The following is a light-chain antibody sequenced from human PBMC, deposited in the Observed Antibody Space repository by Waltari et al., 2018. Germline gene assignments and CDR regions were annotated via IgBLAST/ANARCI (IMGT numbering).Light chain of an antibody. Sequence: QLVLTQSPSASASLGASLKLTCTLSSGHRRHAIAWHPQQPEKGPRYLMKLNSDGSHSKGDGIPDRFSGSSSGAERYLTISSLQSEDEADYYCQTWGTGIRVFGGGTKLTVL. V-gene: IGLV4-69*01. J-gene: IGLJ2*01. CDR1: SGHRRHA. CDR2: LNSDGSH. CDR3: QTWGTGIRV.